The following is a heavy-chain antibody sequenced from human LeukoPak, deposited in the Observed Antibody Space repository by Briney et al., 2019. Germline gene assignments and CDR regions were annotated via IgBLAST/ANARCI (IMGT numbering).Heavy chain of an antibody. V-gene: IGHV3-7*01. Sequence: GGSLRLSCAASGFTVSTNCMSWVRQAPGKGLEWVATIKHDASDKYFMDSLKGRFTISRDNAKNSLYLQMNSLRAEDTAVYYCARDRYCSSTSCYRSYYYYYMDVWGKGTTVTISS. CDR2: IKHDASDK. CDR3: ARDRYCSSTSCYRSYYYYYMDV. CDR1: GFTVSTNC. D-gene: IGHD2-2*01. J-gene: IGHJ6*03.